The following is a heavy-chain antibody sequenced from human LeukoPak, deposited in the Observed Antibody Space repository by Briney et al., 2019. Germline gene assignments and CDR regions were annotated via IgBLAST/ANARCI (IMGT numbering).Heavy chain of an antibody. J-gene: IGHJ4*02. Sequence: GGSLRLSCAASGFTFSSYAMSWVRQAPGKGLEWVSAISGSGGSTCYADSVKGRFTISRDNSKNTLYLQMNSLRAEDTAVYYCAKGVDYQYYFDYWGQGTLVTVSS. D-gene: IGHD2-2*01. V-gene: IGHV3-23*01. CDR2: ISGSGGST. CDR3: AKGVDYQYYFDY. CDR1: GFTFSSYA.